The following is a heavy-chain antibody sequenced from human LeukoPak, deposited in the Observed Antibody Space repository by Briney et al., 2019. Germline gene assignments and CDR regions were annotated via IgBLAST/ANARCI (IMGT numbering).Heavy chain of an antibody. J-gene: IGHJ4*02. V-gene: IGHV3-64*01. Sequence: GGSLRLSCAASGFTFSSYAMHWVRQAPGKGLEYVSAISSNGGSTYYANSVKGRFTISRDNSKNTLYLQMGSLRAEDMAVYYCARGAGDDYVWGSYRYTRDWGQGTLVTVSS. CDR2: ISSNGGST. CDR3: ARGAGDDYVWGSYRYTRD. D-gene: IGHD3-16*02. CDR1: GFTFSSYA.